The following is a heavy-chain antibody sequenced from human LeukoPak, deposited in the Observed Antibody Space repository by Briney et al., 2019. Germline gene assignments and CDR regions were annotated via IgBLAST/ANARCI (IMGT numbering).Heavy chain of an antibody. CDR3: ARDLDLTGYCGY. V-gene: IGHV1-69*13. CDR1: GGTFSSYA. J-gene: IGHJ4*02. D-gene: IGHD3-9*01. Sequence: SVKVSCKGSGGTFSSYAISWVRQAPGQGREWMGGIIPIFGTANYAQKLQGRVTITAEEATRTAYMELSSLRSEDTAVYYCARDLDLTGYCGYWGQGTLVTVSS. CDR2: IIPIFGTA.